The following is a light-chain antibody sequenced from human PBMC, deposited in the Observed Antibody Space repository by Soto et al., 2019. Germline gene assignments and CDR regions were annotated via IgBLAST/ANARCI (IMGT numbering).Light chain of an antibody. J-gene: IGLJ3*02. CDR3: CSYAGRSSWV. CDR2: EGT. CDR1: SSDVGNYNL. V-gene: IGLV2-23*01. Sequence: QSALTQPASVSGSPGQSITISCTGSSSDVGNYNLVSWHQQHPGKAPKLMIYEGTKRPSGVSDRFSGSRSGNTASLTISGLQAEDEADYYCCSYAGRSSWVFGGGTKVTVL.